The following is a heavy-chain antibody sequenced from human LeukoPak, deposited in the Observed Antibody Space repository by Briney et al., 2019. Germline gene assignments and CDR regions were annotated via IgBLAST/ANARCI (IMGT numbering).Heavy chain of an antibody. CDR1: GYTFTGYY. Sequence: ASVKVSCKAAGYTFTGYYMHWVRQAPGQGLEWMGRINPNSGGTNYAQKFQGRVTMTRDTSISTAYMELSRLRSDDTAVYYCARGYCSGGTCYLVENWLDPWGQGTLVTVSS. CDR3: ARGYCSGGTCYLVENWLDP. J-gene: IGHJ5*02. D-gene: IGHD2-15*01. CDR2: INPNSGGT. V-gene: IGHV1-2*06.